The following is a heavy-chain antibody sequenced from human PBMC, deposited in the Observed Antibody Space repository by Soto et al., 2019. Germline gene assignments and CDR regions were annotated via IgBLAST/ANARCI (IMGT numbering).Heavy chain of an antibody. D-gene: IGHD1-26*01. CDR3: ATQGAKTTCHFDY. Sequence: GGSLRLSCVASGFTFDSCGMNWVRQAPGKGLEWVAGVSPHGANTYYADSVRGRFIISRDDSRKTVSLDMNSLRGEDSAVYYCATQGAKTTCHFDYSGQGTVATVS. V-gene: IGHV3-23*01. CDR1: GFTFDSCG. J-gene: IGHJ4*02. CDR2: VSPHGANT.